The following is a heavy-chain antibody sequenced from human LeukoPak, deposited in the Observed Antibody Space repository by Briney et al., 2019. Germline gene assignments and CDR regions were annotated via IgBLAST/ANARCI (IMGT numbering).Heavy chain of an antibody. D-gene: IGHD3-22*01. CDR3: ARAPDYYYDSRGPHFDY. J-gene: IGHJ4*02. CDR2: ISAYNGNT. V-gene: IGHV1-18*01. Sequence: ASVKVSCKASGYTFTSYARNWVRQAPGQGLDWMAWISAYNGNTNYAQKLQGRVTMTTDTSTSTAYMELRSLRSDDTAVYYCARAPDYYYDSRGPHFDYWGQGTLVTVSS. CDR1: GYTFTSYA.